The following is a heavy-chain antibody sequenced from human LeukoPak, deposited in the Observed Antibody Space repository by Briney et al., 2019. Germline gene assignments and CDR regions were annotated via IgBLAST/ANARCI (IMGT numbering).Heavy chain of an antibody. CDR1: GVTVSNNY. D-gene: IGHD3-10*02. Sequence: PGGSLRLSCAASGVTVSNNYMSWVRQAPGKGLEWVANIKQDGSEKYYVDSVKGRFTISRDNAKNSLYLQMNSLRAEDTAVYYCAELGITMIGGVWGKGTTVTISS. V-gene: IGHV3-7*01. CDR3: AELGITMIGGV. J-gene: IGHJ6*04. CDR2: IKQDGSEK.